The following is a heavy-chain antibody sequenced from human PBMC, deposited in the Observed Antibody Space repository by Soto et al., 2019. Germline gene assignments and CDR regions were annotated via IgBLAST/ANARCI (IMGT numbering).Heavy chain of an antibody. J-gene: IGHJ5*02. CDR1: GGSVSSGSYY. CDR2: IYYSGST. Sequence: SETLSLTCTVSGGSVSSGSYYWSWIRQPPGKGLEWIGYIYYSGSTNYNPSLKSRVTISVDTSKNQFSLKLSSVTAADTAVYYCARDEEQWPQFDPWGQGTLVTVSS. V-gene: IGHV4-61*01. D-gene: IGHD6-19*01. CDR3: ARDEEQWPQFDP.